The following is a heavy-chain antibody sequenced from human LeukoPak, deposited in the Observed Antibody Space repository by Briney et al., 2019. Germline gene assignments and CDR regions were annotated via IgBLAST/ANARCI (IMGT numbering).Heavy chain of an antibody. CDR2: INPNSGGT. CDR3: ARHDIVVVPAVKDWFDP. V-gene: IGHV1-2*06. D-gene: IGHD2-2*01. J-gene: IGHJ5*02. CDR1: GYTFTGYY. Sequence: ASVKVSCKASGYTFTGYYMHWVRQAPGQGLEWMGRINPNSGGTNYAQKFQGRVTMTRDTSISTAYMELSRLRSDDTAVYYCARHDIVVVPAVKDWFDPWGQGTLVTVSS.